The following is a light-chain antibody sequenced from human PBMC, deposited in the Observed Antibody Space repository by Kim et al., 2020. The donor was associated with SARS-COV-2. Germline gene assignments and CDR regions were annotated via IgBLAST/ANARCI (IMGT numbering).Light chain of an antibody. J-gene: IGKJ3*01. CDR2: GAS. CDR1: QSVSSN. CDR3: QQYNNWPG. Sequence: EIVMTQSPATLSVSSGERATLSCRASQSVSSNLAWYQQKPGQAPRLLIYGASTRATGIPARFSGSGSGTEFTLTISSLQSEDFAVYYCQQYNNWPGFGPGTKVDIK. V-gene: IGKV3-15*01.